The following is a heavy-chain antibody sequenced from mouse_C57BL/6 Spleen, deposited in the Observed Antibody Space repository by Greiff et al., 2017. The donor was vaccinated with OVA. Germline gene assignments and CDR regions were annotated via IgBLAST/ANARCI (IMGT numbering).Heavy chain of an antibody. CDR3: AREGDDYHFDY. D-gene: IGHD2-4*01. V-gene: IGHV2-9-1*01. CDR1: GFSFTSYA. J-gene: IGHJ2*01. Sequence: QVQLKESGPGLVAPSQSLSLTCTVSGFSFTSYAIRWVRQPPGQGLEWLGVIWTGGGTTYYSALISRLSISKDNSKRQVFIQMNSLQTDDTARYYCAREGDDYHFDYWGQGTTLTVSS. CDR2: IWTGGGT.